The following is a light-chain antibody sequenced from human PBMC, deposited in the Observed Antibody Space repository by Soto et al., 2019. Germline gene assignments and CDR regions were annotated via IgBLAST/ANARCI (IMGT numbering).Light chain of an antibody. V-gene: IGKV1-5*03. CDR1: QYISSW. Sequence: DIQMTQSPSTLSASVGDRVTITCRASQYISSWLAWYQQKPGKAPKLLIYKASSLESGVPSRFRGSGSGTEFTLTISGLQPDDFATYYCQQYNSQRTFGQGTKVEIK. CDR3: QQYNSQRT. CDR2: KAS. J-gene: IGKJ1*01.